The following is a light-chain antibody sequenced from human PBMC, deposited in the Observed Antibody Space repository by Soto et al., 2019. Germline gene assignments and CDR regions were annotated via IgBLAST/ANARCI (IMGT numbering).Light chain of an antibody. CDR2: GNS. Sequence: QSVLTQPPSVSGAPGQRVTISCTGSSSNIGAGYDVHWYQQLPGTAPKLLIYGNSNRPSGVPDRLSGSKSGTSASLAITGLQAEDEADYYCQSYDSSLSVYVVFGGGTELTVL. V-gene: IGLV1-40*01. CDR3: QSYDSSLSVYVV. CDR1: SSNIGAGYD. J-gene: IGLJ2*01.